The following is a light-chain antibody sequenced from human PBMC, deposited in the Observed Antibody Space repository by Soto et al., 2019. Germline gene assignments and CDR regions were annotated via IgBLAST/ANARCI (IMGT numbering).Light chain of an antibody. Sequence: KSQPPLSLPATLGQPAAISCPSTKNLVYSDGNTYLNWFQQRPGQSPRXIIYKVSNRDSGVPDRFSGSGSGTDCTLRISRVEAEDVGMYYCMQSTHWLFTFGQGTKVDIK. V-gene: IGKV2-30*01. J-gene: IGKJ3*01. CDR1: KNLVYSDGNTY. CDR3: MQSTHWLFT. CDR2: KVS.